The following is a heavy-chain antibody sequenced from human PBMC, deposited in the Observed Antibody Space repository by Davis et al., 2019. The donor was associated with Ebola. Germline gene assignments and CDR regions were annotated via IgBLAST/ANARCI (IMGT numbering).Heavy chain of an antibody. D-gene: IGHD3-3*01. V-gene: IGHV3-23*01. CDR2: ISGSGGTT. CDR3: ARSGLSFGVVKYHYGMDV. J-gene: IGHJ6*04. CDR1: GFTFSSSA. Sequence: RGSLRLSCAASGFTFSSSAMSWVRQAPGQGLEWVSTISGSGGTTYYAGSVKGRFTVSRDNSKKTMYLQMNSLRAEDTAVYYCARSGLSFGVVKYHYGMDVWGKGTTVTVSS.